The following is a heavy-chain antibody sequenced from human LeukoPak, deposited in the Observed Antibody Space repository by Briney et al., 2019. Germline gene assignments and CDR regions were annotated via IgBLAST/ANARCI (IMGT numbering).Heavy chain of an antibody. CDR3: AINGGGDSGYGNFDY. V-gene: IGHV3-74*01. D-gene: IGHD5-12*01. CDR1: GFTFSSYW. Sequence: GGSLRLSCAASGFTFSSYWMHWVRQAPGKGLVWVSRINSDGSSTSYADSVKGRFTISRDNAKNTLYLQMNSLRAEDTAFYYCAINGGGDSGYGNFDYWGQGTLVTVSS. CDR2: INSDGSST. J-gene: IGHJ4*02.